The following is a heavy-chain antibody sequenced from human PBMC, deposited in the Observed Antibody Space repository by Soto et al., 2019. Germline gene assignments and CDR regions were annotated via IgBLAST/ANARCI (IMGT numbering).Heavy chain of an antibody. CDR1: GGSISSGDYY. CDR2: IYYSGST. V-gene: IGHV4-30-4*01. Sequence: TMSLTCTVSGGSISSGDYYWSWIRQPPGKGLEWIGYIYYSGSTHYNPSLKSRVTISVDTSKNQFSLKLSSVTAADTAVYYCARESETTIFGVVIMRYFDYWGQGTLVTVSS. J-gene: IGHJ4*02. CDR3: ARESETTIFGVVIMRYFDY. D-gene: IGHD3-3*01.